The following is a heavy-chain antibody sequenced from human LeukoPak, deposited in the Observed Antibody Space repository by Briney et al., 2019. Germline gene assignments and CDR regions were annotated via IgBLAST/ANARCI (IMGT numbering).Heavy chain of an antibody. CDR3: AKALPGWFGELSTYFDY. CDR2: IRYDGSNK. CDR1: GFTFSSYG. J-gene: IGHJ4*02. Sequence: GGSLRLSCAASGFTFSSYGMHWVRQAPGKGLEWVAFIRYDGSNKYYADSVKGRFTISRDNSKNTLYLQMNSLRAEDTAVYYCAKALPGWFGELSTYFDYWGQGTLVTVSS. D-gene: IGHD3-10*01. V-gene: IGHV3-30*02.